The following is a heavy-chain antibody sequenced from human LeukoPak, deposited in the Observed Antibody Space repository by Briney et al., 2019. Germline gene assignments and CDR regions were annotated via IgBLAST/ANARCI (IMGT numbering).Heavy chain of an antibody. Sequence: GGSLRLSCAASGFTFSGYWMSWVRQARGKGLEWVANIHQDGNEKYYVDSVRGRFTISRDNAKNSLYLQMKSLRAEDTAVYYCARADLLTIFGVAMTYYLEYWGQGTLVTVSS. CDR3: ARADLLTIFGVAMTYYLEY. D-gene: IGHD3-3*01. J-gene: IGHJ4*02. CDR2: IHQDGNEK. V-gene: IGHV3-7*01. CDR1: GFTFSGYW.